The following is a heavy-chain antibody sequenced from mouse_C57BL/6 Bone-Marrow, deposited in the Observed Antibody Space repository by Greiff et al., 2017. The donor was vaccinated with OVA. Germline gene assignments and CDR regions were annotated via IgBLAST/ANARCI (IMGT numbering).Heavy chain of an antibody. CDR2: IYPRSGNT. D-gene: IGHD1-1*01. J-gene: IGHJ2*01. CDR1: GYTFTSYG. Sequence: VQLQQSGAELARPGASVKLSCKASGYTFTSYGINWVKQRPGQGLEWIGEIYPRSGNTYYNEKFKGKATLTADKSSSTAYMELRSLTSEDSAVYFCALLRRLLLRSYFDYWGQGTTLTVSS. CDR3: ALLRRLLLRSYFDY. V-gene: IGHV1-81*01.